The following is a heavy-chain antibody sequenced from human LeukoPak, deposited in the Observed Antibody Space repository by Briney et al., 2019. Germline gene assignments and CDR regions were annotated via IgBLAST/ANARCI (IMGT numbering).Heavy chain of an antibody. D-gene: IGHD2-21*02. J-gene: IGHJ4*02. CDR2: IIPIFGTA. CDR3: ARGGSRVVTYGNFDY. CDR1: GGTFSSYA. V-gene: IGHV1-69*13. Sequence: SVKVSCKASGGTFSSYAISWVRQAPGQGLEWMGGIIPIFGTANYAQKFQGRVTITADESTSTAYMELRSLRSDDTAVYYCARGGSRVVTYGNFDYWGQGTLVTVSS.